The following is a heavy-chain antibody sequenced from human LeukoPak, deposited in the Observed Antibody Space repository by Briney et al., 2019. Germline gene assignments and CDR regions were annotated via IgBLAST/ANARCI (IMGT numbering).Heavy chain of an antibody. CDR3: TRVLGGSSSPLTIDY. CDR2: IRSKASGGTT. J-gene: IGHJ4*02. D-gene: IGHD6-13*01. Sequence: AAGSLRLSCTASAFTFGDYAMSWVRPAPGKGLEWVGFIRSKASGGTTEYAASVKGRFTISRDDSKSIAYLQMHSLKTEDTAVYYCTRVLGGSSSPLTIDYWGQGTLVTVSS. V-gene: IGHV3-49*04. CDR1: AFTFGDYA.